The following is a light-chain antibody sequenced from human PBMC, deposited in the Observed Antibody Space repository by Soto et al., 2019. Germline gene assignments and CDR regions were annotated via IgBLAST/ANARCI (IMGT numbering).Light chain of an antibody. J-gene: IGKJ4*01. CDR1: QSVHNF. CDR3: QQSYITSLT. V-gene: IGKV1-39*01. Sequence: DIQMTQSPSSLSASVGDRVTITCRASQSVHNFLNWYQQKPGKAPKLLISAASNLQRGVPSRFSGSISGTDFTLTITTLQPEDFATYYCQQSYITSLTFGGGTKVEIK. CDR2: AAS.